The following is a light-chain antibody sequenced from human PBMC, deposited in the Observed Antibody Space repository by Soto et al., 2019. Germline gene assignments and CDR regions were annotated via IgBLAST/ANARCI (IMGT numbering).Light chain of an antibody. J-gene: IGKJ2*01. CDR1: HSISTY. CDR3: QHTYSAPYT. CDR2: AAS. V-gene: IGKV1-39*01. Sequence: DIQMTQSPSSLSASLGDRFTITCRAGHSISTYLNWYQQKPGKAPKLLIYAASSLQSGVPSRFSGSGSGTDFTLTINSLQPEDFATYYCQHTYSAPYTFGQGTKVDIK.